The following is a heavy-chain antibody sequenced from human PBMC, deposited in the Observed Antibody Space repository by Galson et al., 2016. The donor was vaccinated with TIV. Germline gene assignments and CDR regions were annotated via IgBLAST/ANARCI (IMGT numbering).Heavy chain of an antibody. D-gene: IGHD2-2*01. CDR2: VSHSGST. CDR1: GGSISSHNW. J-gene: IGHJ6*02. CDR3: AREIRSTHPRYYGMDV. V-gene: IGHV4-4*02. Sequence: ETLSLTCAVSGGSISSHNWWSWVRQAPGKGLEWIGEVSHSGSTNSNPSLKSRVLISIDKSKNHFSLKLSSVTAAATAVYYCAREIRSTHPRYYGMDVWGQGTTVTVAS.